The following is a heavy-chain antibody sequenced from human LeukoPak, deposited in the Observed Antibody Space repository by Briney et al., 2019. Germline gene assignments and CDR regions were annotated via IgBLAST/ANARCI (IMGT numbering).Heavy chain of an antibody. CDR2: INHSGST. V-gene: IGHV4-34*01. CDR1: GGSFSGYY. D-gene: IGHD1/OR15-1a*01. CDR3: ASRGWQQTTLGHYYYMDV. Sequence: SETLSLTCAVYGGSFSGYYWSWIRQPPGKGLEWIGEINHSGSTNYNPSLKSRVTISVDTSKNQFSLKLSSVTAADTAVYYCASRGWQQTTLGHYYYMDVWGKGTTVTVSS. J-gene: IGHJ6*03.